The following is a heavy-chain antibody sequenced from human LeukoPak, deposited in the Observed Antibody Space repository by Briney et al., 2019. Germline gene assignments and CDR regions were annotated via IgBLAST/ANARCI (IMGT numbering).Heavy chain of an antibody. CDR2: ISPNSGGT. Sequence: GASVKVSCKASGYTFTGYYMHWVRQAPGQGLEWMGWISPNSGGTNYAQKFQGRVTMTRDTSISTAYMELSRLRSDDTAVHYCAREGLWFGGCMDVWGKGTTVTVSS. J-gene: IGHJ6*03. CDR3: AREGLWFGGCMDV. CDR1: GYTFTGYY. V-gene: IGHV1-2*02. D-gene: IGHD3-10*01.